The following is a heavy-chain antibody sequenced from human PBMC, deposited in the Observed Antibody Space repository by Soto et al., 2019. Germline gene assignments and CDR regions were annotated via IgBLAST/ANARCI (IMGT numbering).Heavy chain of an antibody. J-gene: IGHJ5*01. CDR3: ARVVPCAEAGFGS. Sequence: QVQLVQSGGEVKRPGASVKVSCKTSGYTFSNYGITWVRQAPGQPLEWLGWISLYSDGTNYAQKFQGRVSMTTDTSTTTAYMEVRSLRSDDTAVYYCARVVPCAEAGFGSWGPGTLGTVSS. CDR2: ISLYSDGT. D-gene: IGHD2-2*01. V-gene: IGHV1-18*01. CDR1: GYTFSNYG.